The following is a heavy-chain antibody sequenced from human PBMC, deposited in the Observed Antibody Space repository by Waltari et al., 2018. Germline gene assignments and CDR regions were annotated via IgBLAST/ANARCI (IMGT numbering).Heavy chain of an antibody. J-gene: IGHJ4*02. D-gene: IGHD3-22*01. Sequence: QVQLVESGGGVVQPGRSLRLSCAASGFTFSSYGMHWVRQAPGKGMEWVAVISDDGSNKYDADSVKGRFTISRDNSKNTLYLQMNSLRAEDTAVYYCAKVGLSYYDSSGYFDYWGQGTLVTVSS. V-gene: IGHV3-30*18. CDR3: AKVGLSYYDSSGYFDY. CDR2: ISDDGSNK. CDR1: GFTFSSYG.